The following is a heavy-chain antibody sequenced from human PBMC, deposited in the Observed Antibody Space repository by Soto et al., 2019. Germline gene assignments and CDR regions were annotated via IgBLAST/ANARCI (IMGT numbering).Heavy chain of an antibody. J-gene: IGHJ4*02. V-gene: IGHV3-72*01. D-gene: IGHD5-12*01. CDR3: ARVVIVATSYYFDY. CDR1: GFTFSDHY. CDR2: IRTKANSYTT. Sequence: EVQLVESGGGLVQPGGSLRLSCAASGFTFSDHYMDWVRQPPGKGLECVGRIRTKANSYTTAYAATVKGRDTIPRDESKNSLYLQMNSMKTEDTAVYYCARVVIVATSYYFDYWGQGTLVTVSS.